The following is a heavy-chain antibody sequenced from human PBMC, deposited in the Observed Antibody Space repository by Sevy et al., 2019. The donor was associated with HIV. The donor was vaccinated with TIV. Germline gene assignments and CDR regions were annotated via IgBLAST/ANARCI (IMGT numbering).Heavy chain of an antibody. CDR2: INPKSDAP. Sequence: ASVKVSCKASGYTFTDYYIHWMRQAPGQGLEWMGWINPKSDAPLYAQKFQGRITMTTDTSTSKAYMELSRLRSDDTAMYFCARALYLDSIGYHSAYAFDIWAQGTMVTVSS. D-gene: IGHD3-22*01. J-gene: IGHJ3*02. CDR1: GYTFTDYY. V-gene: IGHV1-2*02. CDR3: ARALYLDSIGYHSAYAFDI.